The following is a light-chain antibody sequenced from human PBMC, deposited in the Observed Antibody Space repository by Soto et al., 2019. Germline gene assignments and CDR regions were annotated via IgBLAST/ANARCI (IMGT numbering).Light chain of an antibody. V-gene: IGLV1-40*01. J-gene: IGLJ2*01. Sequence: QSVLTQPPSVSGAPGQRVTISCTGSSSNIGAGYDVHWYQQLPGTAPKLLIFDNNNRPSGVPDRFSGSKSGTSASLAITGLQADDEADYYCQSYDSSLSGYVIFGGGTKLTVL. CDR1: SSNIGAGYD. CDR2: DNN. CDR3: QSYDSSLSGYVI.